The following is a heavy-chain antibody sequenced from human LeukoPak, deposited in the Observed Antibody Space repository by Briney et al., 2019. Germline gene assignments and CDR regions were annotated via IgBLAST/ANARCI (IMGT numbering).Heavy chain of an antibody. CDR3: ARWAGELSCFDY. J-gene: IGHJ4*02. CDR2: IYYSGST. D-gene: IGHD3-16*01. Sequence: PSETLSLTCAVYGGSFSGYYWSWIRQPPGKGLEWIGYIYYSGSTYYNPSLKSRVTISVDTSKNQFSLKLSSVTAADTAVYYCARWAGELSCFDYWGQGTLVTVSS. CDR1: GGSFSGYY. V-gene: IGHV4-34*09.